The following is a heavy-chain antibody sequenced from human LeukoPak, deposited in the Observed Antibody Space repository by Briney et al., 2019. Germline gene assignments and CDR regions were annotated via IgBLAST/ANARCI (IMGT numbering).Heavy chain of an antibody. CDR3: ARGEQLVNAFDI. Sequence: SETLPLTCTVSGGSISSSSYYWGWIRQPPGKGLEWIGSIYYSGSTYYNPSLKSRVTISVDTSKNQFSLKLSSVTAADTAVYYCARGEQLVNAFDIWGQGTMVTVSS. V-gene: IGHV4-39*07. CDR2: IYYSGST. D-gene: IGHD6-13*01. CDR1: GGSISSSSYY. J-gene: IGHJ3*02.